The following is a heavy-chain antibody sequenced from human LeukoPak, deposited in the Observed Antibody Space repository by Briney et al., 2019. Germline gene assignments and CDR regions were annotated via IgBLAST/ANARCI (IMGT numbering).Heavy chain of an antibody. V-gene: IGHV3-48*02. CDR2: ISTTSSTI. J-gene: IGHJ4*02. Sequence: GGSLRLSCVASGFTFSHYWMSWVRQAPGKGLEWVSYISTTSSTIYYADSVKGRFTISRDNAKNSLYLQMNSLRDEDTAMYYCARDKGGAYCGDDCYSGSYFDYWGQGTLITVSS. D-gene: IGHD2-21*02. CDR1: GFTFSHYW. CDR3: ARDKGGAYCGDDCYSGSYFDY.